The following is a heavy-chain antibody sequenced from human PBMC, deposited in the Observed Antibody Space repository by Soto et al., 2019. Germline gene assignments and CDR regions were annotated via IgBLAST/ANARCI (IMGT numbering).Heavy chain of an antibody. J-gene: IGHJ4*02. Sequence: GASVKVSCKVSGYTLTELSMHWVRQAPGKGLEWMGGFDPEDGETIYAQKFQGRVTMTEDTSTDTAYMELSSLRSEDTAVYYCATWPGIVAGPDYWGQGTLVTVPQ. CDR2: FDPEDGET. V-gene: IGHV1-24*01. D-gene: IGHD6-19*01. CDR1: GYTLTELS. CDR3: ATWPGIVAGPDY.